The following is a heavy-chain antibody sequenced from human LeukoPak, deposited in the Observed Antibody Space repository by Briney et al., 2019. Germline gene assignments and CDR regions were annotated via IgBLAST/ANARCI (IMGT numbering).Heavy chain of an antibody. CDR1: GFTFSSYA. D-gene: IGHD6-19*01. V-gene: IGHV3-23*01. Sequence: GGSLRLSCAASGFTFSSYAMSWVRQAPGKGLEWVSGMSGSGGSTYYADSLKGRFTISRDNSKNTLYLQMHSLRAEDTAVYYCAKDLLSIAVADPTPNPFDYWGQGTLVTVSS. CDR3: AKDLLSIAVADPTPNPFDY. J-gene: IGHJ4*02. CDR2: MSGSGGST.